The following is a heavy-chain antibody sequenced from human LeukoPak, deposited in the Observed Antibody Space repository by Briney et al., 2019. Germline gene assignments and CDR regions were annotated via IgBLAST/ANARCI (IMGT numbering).Heavy chain of an antibody. J-gene: IGHJ5*02. V-gene: IGHV4-38-2*02. CDR1: GYSITRGFS. CDR3: VREGAVPGIDP. D-gene: IGHD3-16*01. Sequence: SETLSLTCAVSGYSITRGFSWGWIRQPPGKGLEWIEAISYDGSTDYKSTLQSRLTISRDTSKNEFSLRLTSVTATDTAVYYCVREGAVPGIDPWGQGTLVTVSS. CDR2: ISYDGST.